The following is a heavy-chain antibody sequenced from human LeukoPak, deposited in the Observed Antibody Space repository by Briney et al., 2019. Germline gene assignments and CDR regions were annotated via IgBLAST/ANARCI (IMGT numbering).Heavy chain of an antibody. J-gene: IGHJ4*02. Sequence: GGSLRLSCAASGFTFSSYWMSWVRQAPGKGLEWVANIQQDGSEKYYVDSVKGRFTISRDNAKNSLYLQMGSLRAEDMAVYYCARGRDHGSGRWDLWGQGTLVTVSS. CDR3: ARGRDHGSGRWDL. CDR2: IQQDGSEK. D-gene: IGHD3-10*01. V-gene: IGHV3-7*01. CDR1: GFTFSSYW.